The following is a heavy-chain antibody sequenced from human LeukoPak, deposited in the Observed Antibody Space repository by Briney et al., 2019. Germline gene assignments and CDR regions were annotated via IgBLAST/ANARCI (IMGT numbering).Heavy chain of an antibody. D-gene: IGHD4-17*01. J-gene: IGHJ4*02. Sequence: KPSETLSLTCAVYGGSFSGYYWSWIRQPPGKGLEWIGEINHSGSTNYNPSLKSRVTISVDTSKNQFSLKLSSVTAADSAVYYCARGDYGGFGYWGQGTLVTVSS. V-gene: IGHV4-34*01. CDR3: ARGDYGGFGY. CDR2: INHSGST. CDR1: GGSFSGYY.